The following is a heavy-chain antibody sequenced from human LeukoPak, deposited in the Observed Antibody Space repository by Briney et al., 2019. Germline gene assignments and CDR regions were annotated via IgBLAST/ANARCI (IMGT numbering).Heavy chain of an antibody. D-gene: IGHD6-13*01. Sequence: SETLSLTCIVSGGSISSYCWSWIRQPLGKGLEWIGYIYYSGSTNYNPSLKSRVTISVDTSKNQFSLKLSSVTAADTAVYYCARGLMMAVAGRGEFHYWGQGTLVTVSS. V-gene: IGHV4-59*01. CDR2: IYYSGST. CDR3: ARGLMMAVAGRGEFHY. CDR1: GGSISSYC. J-gene: IGHJ4*02.